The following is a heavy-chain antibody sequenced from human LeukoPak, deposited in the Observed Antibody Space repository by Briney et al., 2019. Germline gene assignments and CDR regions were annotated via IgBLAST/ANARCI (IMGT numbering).Heavy chain of an antibody. Sequence: GGSLKLSCVASGFTFSDSAIHWVRQSSGKGLEWIGHMDKETNLYATALAASVKGRFTVSRDDSKNTAYLHMNSLKTEDTALYYCTRDSGTYNWLDPWGQRTLVTVSS. V-gene: IGHV3-73*01. J-gene: IGHJ5*02. D-gene: IGHD1-26*01. CDR3: TRDSGTYNWLDP. CDR1: GFTFSDSA. CDR2: MDKETNLYAT.